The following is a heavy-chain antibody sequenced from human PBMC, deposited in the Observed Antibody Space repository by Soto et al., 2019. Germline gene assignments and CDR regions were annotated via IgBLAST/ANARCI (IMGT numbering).Heavy chain of an antibody. Sequence: QVPLVQSGAEVKKPGASVKVSCKASGYTFTSYGISWVRQAPGQGLEWMGWISAYNGNTNYAQKLQGRVTMTTDTSTSTAYMELRSLRSDDTAVYYCARPVYGSGSYYNEGYYYYYGMDVWGQGTTVTVSS. CDR3: ARPVYGSGSYYNEGYYYYYGMDV. J-gene: IGHJ6*02. V-gene: IGHV1-18*01. CDR2: ISAYNGNT. CDR1: GYTFTSYG. D-gene: IGHD3-10*01.